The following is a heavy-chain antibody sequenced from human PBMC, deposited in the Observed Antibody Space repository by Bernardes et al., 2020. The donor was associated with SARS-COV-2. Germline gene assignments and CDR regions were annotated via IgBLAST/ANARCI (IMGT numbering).Heavy chain of an antibody. Sequence: ASVKVSCKVSGYTLTELSMHWVRQAPGKGLEWMGDFDPEDGETIYAQKFQGRVTMTEDTSTDTAYMELSSLRSEDTAVYYCATSQYQLLSGYYYGMDVWGQGTTVTVSS. CDR2: FDPEDGET. D-gene: IGHD2-2*01. CDR3: ATSQYQLLSGYYYGMDV. CDR1: GYTLTELS. V-gene: IGHV1-24*01. J-gene: IGHJ6*02.